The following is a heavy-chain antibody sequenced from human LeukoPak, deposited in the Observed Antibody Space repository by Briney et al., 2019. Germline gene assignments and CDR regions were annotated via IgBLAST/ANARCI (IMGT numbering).Heavy chain of an antibody. J-gene: IGHJ3*02. CDR1: GVSISSGGYY. CDR3: AREVVPAAIHLDAFDI. CDR2: IYYSGST. V-gene: IGHV4-31*03. Sequence: SETLSLTCTVSGVSISSGGYYWSWIPQHPGKGLEWIGYIYYSGSTYYNPSLKSRVTISVDTSKNQFSLKLSSVTAADTAVYYCAREVVPAAIHLDAFDIWGKGTMVTVSS. D-gene: IGHD2-2*01.